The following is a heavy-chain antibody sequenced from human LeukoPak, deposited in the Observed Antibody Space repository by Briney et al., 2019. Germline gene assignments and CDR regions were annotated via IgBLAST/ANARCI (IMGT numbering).Heavy chain of an antibody. Sequence: GGSLRLSCAASGFTFSSYWMHWVRQAPGKGLEWVAVISYDGSNKYYADSVKGRFTISRDNSKNTLYLQMNSLRAEDTAVYYCAGEYSSSPGVYFQHWGQGTLVTVSS. CDR3: AGEYSSSPGVYFQH. V-gene: IGHV3-30-3*01. J-gene: IGHJ1*01. CDR1: GFTFSSYW. CDR2: ISYDGSNK. D-gene: IGHD6-13*01.